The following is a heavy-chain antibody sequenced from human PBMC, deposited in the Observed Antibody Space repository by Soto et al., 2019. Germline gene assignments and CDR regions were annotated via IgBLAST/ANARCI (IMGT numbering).Heavy chain of an antibody. Sequence: SETLSLTCTVSGGSISSGDYYWSWIRQPPGKGLEWIGYIYYSGSTYYNPSLKSRVTISVDTSKNQFSLKLSSVTAADTAVYYCARERQTYYDFWSGYGMDVWGQGTTVTVSS. CDR2: IYYSGST. V-gene: IGHV4-30-4*01. CDR1: GGSISSGDYY. CDR3: ARERQTYYDFWSGYGMDV. J-gene: IGHJ6*02. D-gene: IGHD3-3*01.